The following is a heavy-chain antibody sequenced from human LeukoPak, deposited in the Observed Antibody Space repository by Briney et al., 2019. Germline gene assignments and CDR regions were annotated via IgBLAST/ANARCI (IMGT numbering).Heavy chain of an antibody. V-gene: IGHV4-61*02. Sequence: PSETLSLTCTVSGGSISSGSYYWSWIRQPAGNGLEWIGRIYTSGSTNYNPSLKSRVTISVDTSKNQFSLKLSSVTAADTAVYYCARGVVRGVVSQYHYFDYWGQGTLVTVSS. D-gene: IGHD3-10*01. CDR1: GGSISSGSYY. CDR3: ARGVVRGVVSQYHYFDY. J-gene: IGHJ4*02. CDR2: IYTSGST.